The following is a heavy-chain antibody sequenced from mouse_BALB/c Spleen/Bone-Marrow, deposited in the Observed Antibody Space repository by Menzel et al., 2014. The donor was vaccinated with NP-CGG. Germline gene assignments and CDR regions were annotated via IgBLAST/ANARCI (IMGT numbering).Heavy chain of an antibody. D-gene: IGHD2-1*01. J-gene: IGHJ1*01. V-gene: IGHV1-9*01. Sequence: QVHVKQSGAELMKPGASVKISCKATGYTFSGYWIEWVKQRPGHGLEWIGEILPGSASNKCNEKFKGKVTFIADTSSNTACLQLSSLTSEDSAVYYCARRYGKGWYFDVWGAGTTVTVSS. CDR3: ARRYGKGWYFDV. CDR2: ILPGSASN. CDR1: GYTFSGYW.